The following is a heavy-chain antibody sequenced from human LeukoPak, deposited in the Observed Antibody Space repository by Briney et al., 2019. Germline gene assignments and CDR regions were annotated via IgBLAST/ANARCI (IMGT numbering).Heavy chain of an antibody. CDR2: ISAYNGNT. J-gene: IGHJ4*02. Sequence: ASVKVSCKASGYTFTSYYMHWVRQAPGQGLEWMGWISAYNGNTNYAQKLQGRVTMTTDTSTSTAYMELRSLRSDDTAVYYCARKGGSYPEYYFDYWGQGTLVTVSS. CDR3: ARKGGSYPEYYFDY. V-gene: IGHV1-18*04. D-gene: IGHD1-26*01. CDR1: GYTFTSYY.